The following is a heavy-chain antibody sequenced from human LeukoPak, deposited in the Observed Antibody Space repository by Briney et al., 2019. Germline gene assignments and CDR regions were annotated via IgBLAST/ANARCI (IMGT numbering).Heavy chain of an antibody. D-gene: IGHD3-22*01. CDR3: ATSPNYYDSSYYDY. V-gene: IGHV1-69-2*01. CDR1: GYTLTDYY. Sequence: ATVKISCKVSGYTLTDYYMHWVQQAPGKGLEWMGLVDPEDGETIYAEKFQGRVTLTADTSTDTAYMELSSLRSEDTAVYYCATSPNYYDSSYYDYWGQGTLVTVSS. CDR2: VDPEDGET. J-gene: IGHJ4*02.